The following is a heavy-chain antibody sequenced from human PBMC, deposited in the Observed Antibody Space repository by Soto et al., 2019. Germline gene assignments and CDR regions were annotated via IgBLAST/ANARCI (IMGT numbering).Heavy chain of an antibody. V-gene: IGHV4-59*01. J-gene: IGHJ4*02. CDR2: IYYSGST. CDR3: ARGVDY. CDR1: GGSISSYY. Sequence: SETLSLTCTVSGGSISSYYWSWIRQPPGKGLEWIGYIYYSGSTNYNPSLKSRVTISVDTSKNQFSLKLSSVTAADTAVYYCARGVDYWGQGTLVTVSS.